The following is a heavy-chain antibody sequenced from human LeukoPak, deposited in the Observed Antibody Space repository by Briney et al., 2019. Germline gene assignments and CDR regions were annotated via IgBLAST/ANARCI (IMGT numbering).Heavy chain of an antibody. D-gene: IGHD2-2*01. CDR3: ARGGCSSTSCYGDYFDY. CDR2: ISSSSSYI. J-gene: IGHJ4*02. CDR1: GFTFSSYS. Sequence: PGGSLRLSCAASGFTFSSYSMNWVRQAPGKGLEWVSSISSSSSYIYYADSVKGRFTISRDNAKNSLYLQMNGLRAEDTAVYYCARGGCSSTSCYGDYFDYWGQGTLVTVSS. V-gene: IGHV3-21*01.